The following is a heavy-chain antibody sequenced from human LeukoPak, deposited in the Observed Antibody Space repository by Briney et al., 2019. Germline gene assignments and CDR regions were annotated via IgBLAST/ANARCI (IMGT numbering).Heavy chain of an antibody. Sequence: GGSLRLSCAASGFTLDDYGMSWVRQAPGKGLEWVSGINWNGGSTVYVDSVKGRFTISRDNAKNSLFLHMNSLRVEDTALYYCARDRVVVATTTPPYWYFDLWGRGTRVTVSS. CDR3: ARDRVVVATTTPPYWYFDL. V-gene: IGHV3-20*04. CDR2: INWNGGST. D-gene: IGHD2-15*01. J-gene: IGHJ2*01. CDR1: GFTLDDYG.